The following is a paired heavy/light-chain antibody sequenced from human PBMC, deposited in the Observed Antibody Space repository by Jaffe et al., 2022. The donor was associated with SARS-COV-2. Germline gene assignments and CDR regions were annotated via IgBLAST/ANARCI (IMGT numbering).Light chain of an antibody. CDR2: SND. Sequence: QSVLTQPPSASGTPGQRVTIACSGSTSNIESNFVNWYQQLPGTAPHLLIYSNDQRPSGVPDRFSGSKSGTSASLAISGLQSEDEADYYCAAWDDSLDGPVFGTGTKVTVL. V-gene: IGLV1-44*01. CDR1: TSNIESNF. J-gene: IGLJ1*01. CDR3: AAWDDSLDGPV.
Heavy chain of an antibody. CDR1: NFSLSTSGVG. J-gene: IGHJ5*02. Sequence: ITLTESGPTLVKPTQTLTLTCSFSNFSLSTSGVGVGWIRQPPGKALEWLALIYWDDDRRYSPSLKTRLTITKDTSKNHVVLTMTNMDPVDTATYYCAHRTPSGWYGDWFDPWGQGTLVTVSS. V-gene: IGHV2-5*02. CDR2: IYWDDDR. D-gene: IGHD6-13*01. CDR3: AHRTPSGWYGDWFDP.